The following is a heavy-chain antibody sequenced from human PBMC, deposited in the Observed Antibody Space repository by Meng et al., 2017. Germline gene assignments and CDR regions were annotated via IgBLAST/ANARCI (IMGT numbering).Heavy chain of an antibody. D-gene: IGHD2-15*01. CDR3: ARWSIYCSGGSCYSFDY. J-gene: IGHJ4*02. CDR1: GGSISRSNW. Sequence: QLQESGPGLGEPSVTLSLTCAVSGGSISRSNWWSWVRQPPGKGLEWIGEIYHSGSTNYNPSLKSRVTISVDKSKNQFSLKLSSVTAADTAVYYCARWSIYCSGGSCYSFDYWGQGTLVTVSS. V-gene: IGHV4-4*02. CDR2: IYHSGST.